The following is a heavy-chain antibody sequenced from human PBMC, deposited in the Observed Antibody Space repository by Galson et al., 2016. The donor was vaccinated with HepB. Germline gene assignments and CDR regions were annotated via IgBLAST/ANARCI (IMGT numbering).Heavy chain of an antibody. V-gene: IGHV2-70*01. Sequence: PALVKPTQTLTLTCTFSGFSLSTSGMYVNWIRQSPGKALQWLALIDWADNKYYNTSLRARLTISKDTSKHQVVLTMTNMDPVDTATYYCSLRNYYGRTLGVFDIWGQGTMVTVSS. CDR1: GFSLSTSGMY. CDR3: SLRNYYGRTLGVFDI. D-gene: IGHD3-10*01. J-gene: IGHJ3*02. CDR2: IDWADNK.